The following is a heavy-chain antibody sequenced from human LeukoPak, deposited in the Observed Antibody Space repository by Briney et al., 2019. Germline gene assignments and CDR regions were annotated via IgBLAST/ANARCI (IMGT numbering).Heavy chain of an antibody. CDR1: GFTFSSYA. D-gene: IGHD3-10*01. Sequence: GGSLRLSCAASGFTFSSYAMSWVRQAPGKGLEWVSAISGSGGSTYYADSVKGRFTISRDNSKNTLYLQMNSLRAEDTAVYYCAKVPTLWFGELFMYYFVYWGQGTLDTVSS. CDR3: AKVPTLWFGELFMYYFVY. CDR2: ISGSGGST. V-gene: IGHV3-23*01. J-gene: IGHJ4*02.